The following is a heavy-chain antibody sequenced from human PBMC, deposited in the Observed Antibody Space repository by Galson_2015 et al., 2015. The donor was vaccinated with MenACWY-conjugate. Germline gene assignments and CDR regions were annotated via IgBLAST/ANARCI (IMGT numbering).Heavy chain of an antibody. CDR2: IKQDGSET. CDR3: ARGTVTPSGAKYYGMDV. J-gene: IGHJ6*02. Sequence: SLRLSCAASGFTFSNYWMSWVRQTPGKGLEWVANIKQDGSETYYVDSVRGRFTISRDNAKNALYLQMNSLRAEDTALYYCARGTVTPSGAKYYGMDVWGQGTTVTVSS. CDR1: GFTFSNYW. V-gene: IGHV3-7*03. D-gene: IGHD4-17*01.